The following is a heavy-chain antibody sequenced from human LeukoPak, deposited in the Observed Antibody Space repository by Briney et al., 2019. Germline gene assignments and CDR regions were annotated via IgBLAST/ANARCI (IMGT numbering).Heavy chain of an antibody. CDR2: ISGSGGST. V-gene: IGHV3-23*01. Sequence: SGGSLRLSCAASGFTFGSYAMSWVRQAPGKGLEWVSAISGSGGSTYYADSVKGRFTISRDNSKNTLYLQMNSLRAEDTAVYYCAKVRAGKYYYDSSGYLLDGFDIWGQGTMVTVSS. J-gene: IGHJ3*02. CDR1: GFTFGSYA. D-gene: IGHD3-22*01. CDR3: AKVRAGKYYYDSSGYLLDGFDI.